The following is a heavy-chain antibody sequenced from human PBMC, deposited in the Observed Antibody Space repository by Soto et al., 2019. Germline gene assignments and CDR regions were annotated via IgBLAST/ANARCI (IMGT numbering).Heavy chain of an antibody. CDR1: GFIFSRYA. CDR3: TRADLTVTLSVFDP. J-gene: IGHJ5*02. V-gene: IGHV3-30*04. D-gene: IGHD4-17*01. Sequence: QVQLVESGGGVVQSGRSLRLSCAASGFIFSRYAMHWVRQAPGKGLEWVALISDDGRTKYYADSVKGRFTISRDNSKNTLYLQMNSLSAEDTAVYYCTRADLTVTLSVFDPWGQGTLVTVSS. CDR2: ISDDGRTK.